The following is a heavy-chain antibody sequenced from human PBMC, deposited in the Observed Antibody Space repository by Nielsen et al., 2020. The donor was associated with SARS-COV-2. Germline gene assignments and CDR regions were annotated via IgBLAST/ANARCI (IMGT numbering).Heavy chain of an antibody. J-gene: IGHJ6*02. Sequence: GGSLRLSCAASGFTFDDYAMHWVRQAPGKGLEWVSGISWNSDSIGYADSVKGRFTISRDNAKNSLYLQMNSLRAEDTALYYCAKDGLWFGDPGDYYGMDVWGQGTTVTVSS. D-gene: IGHD3-10*01. V-gene: IGHV3-9*01. CDR2: ISWNSDSI. CDR3: AKDGLWFGDPGDYYGMDV. CDR1: GFTFDDYA.